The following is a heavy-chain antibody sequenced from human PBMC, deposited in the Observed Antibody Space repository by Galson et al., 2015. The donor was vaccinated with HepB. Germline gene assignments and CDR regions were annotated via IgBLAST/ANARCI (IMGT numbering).Heavy chain of an antibody. Sequence: SLRLSCAASGFTFSSYGMHWVRQAPGKGLEWVAVIWYDGSNKYYADSVKGRFTISRDNSKNTLYLQMNSLRAEDTAVYYCAREGRYCSGGSCLYFDYWGQGTLVTVSS. V-gene: IGHV3-33*08. CDR3: AREGRYCSGGSCLYFDY. J-gene: IGHJ4*02. CDR2: IWYDGSNK. CDR1: GFTFSSYG. D-gene: IGHD2-15*01.